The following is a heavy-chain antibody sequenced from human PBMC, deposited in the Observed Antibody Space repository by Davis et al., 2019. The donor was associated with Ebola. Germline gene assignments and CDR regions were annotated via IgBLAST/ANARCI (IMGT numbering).Heavy chain of an antibody. CDR2: ISGSGGST. CDR1: GFTFSSYA. J-gene: IGHJ4*02. V-gene: IGHV3-23*01. D-gene: IGHD3-10*01. CDR3: AKVANSDVLLWFGEFGTHFDY. Sequence: GGSLRLSCAASGFTFSSYAMSWVRQAPGKGLEWVSAISGSGGSTYYADSVKGRFTISRDNSKNTLYLQMNSLRAEDTAVYYCAKVANSDVLLWFGEFGTHFDYWGQGTLVTVSS.